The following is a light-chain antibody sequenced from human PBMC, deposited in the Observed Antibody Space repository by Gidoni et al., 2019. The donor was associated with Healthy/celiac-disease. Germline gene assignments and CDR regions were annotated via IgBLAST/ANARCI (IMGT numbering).Light chain of an antibody. CDR2: DAS. J-gene: IGKJ2*04. CDR1: QSISSY. CDR3: QQSYSTPCS. Sequence: DIQMTQSPSYLSASVGDRVTITCRASQSISSYLNWYQQKPGKAPKLLIYDASSLQSGFPSSFSGSGSGTDFTLTISSLQHEDFATYYCQQSYSTPCSFGQGTKLEIK. V-gene: IGKV1-39*01.